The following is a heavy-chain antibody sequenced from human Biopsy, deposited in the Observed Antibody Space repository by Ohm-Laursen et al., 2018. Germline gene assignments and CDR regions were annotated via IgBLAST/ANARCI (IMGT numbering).Heavy chain of an antibody. V-gene: IGHV1-18*01. CDR3: ARDRTPYYDFWSGKSFDNWFDP. CDR1: GYTFTNYG. D-gene: IGHD3-3*01. J-gene: IGHJ5*02. Sequence: ASVKVSCKASGYTFTNYGVSWVRQAPGQGLEWMGWINAYNGNTNYAQKLQGRVTMTTDTSTSTAYMELRSLRSDDTALHYCARDRTPYYDFWSGKSFDNWFDPWGQGTLVTVSS. CDR2: INAYNGNT.